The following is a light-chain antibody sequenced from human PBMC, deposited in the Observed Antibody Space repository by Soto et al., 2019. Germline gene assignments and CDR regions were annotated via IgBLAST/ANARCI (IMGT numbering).Light chain of an antibody. J-gene: IGLJ3*02. CDR2: VVS. Sequence: QSALTQPASVSGSPGQSIAISCTGTSSDVGGYNYVSWHQQHPGKAPKVLISVVSNRSSGVSDRFSGSKSGNTASLTISGLHTEDEADYSCGSYTSATTWVFGGGTKLTVL. CDR1: SSDVGGYNY. V-gene: IGLV2-14*01. CDR3: GSYTSATTWV.